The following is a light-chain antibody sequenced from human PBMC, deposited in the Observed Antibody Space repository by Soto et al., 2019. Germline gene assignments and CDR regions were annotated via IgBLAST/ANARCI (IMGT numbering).Light chain of an antibody. CDR1: QSVSRD. CDR2: DAS. V-gene: IGKV3-11*01. J-gene: IGKJ4*01. CDR3: QQRSNWPLT. Sequence: EIVLTQSPATLALSPGERATLSCRASQSVSRDLAWFRQKPGQAPRLLIYDASNRATGIPARFSGSGSGTDFTLTISSLAPDDFAVYYCQQRSNWPLTFGGGTKVEIK.